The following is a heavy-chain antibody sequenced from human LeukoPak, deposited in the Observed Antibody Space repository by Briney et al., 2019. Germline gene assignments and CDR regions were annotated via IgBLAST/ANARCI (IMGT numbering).Heavy chain of an antibody. J-gene: IGHJ5*02. CDR3: AREPTIFGVVIIGTAGNWFDP. V-gene: IGHV1-2*02. CDR2: INPNSGGT. CDR1: GYTFTGYY. Sequence: VSVKVSCKASGYTFTGYYMHWVRQAPGQGLEWMGWINPNSGGTNYAQKFQGRVTMTRDTSISTAYMELSRLRSDDTAVYYCAREPTIFGVVIIGTAGNWFDPWGQGTLVTVSS. D-gene: IGHD3-3*01.